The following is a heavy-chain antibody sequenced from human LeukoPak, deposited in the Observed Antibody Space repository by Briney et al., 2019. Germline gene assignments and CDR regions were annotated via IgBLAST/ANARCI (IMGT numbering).Heavy chain of an antibody. CDR1: GGSIYRGSYY. J-gene: IGHJ4*02. CDR2: IYYSGGT. V-gene: IGHV4-39*01. CDR3: ARLWSGYRPPDF. D-gene: IGHD3-3*01. Sequence: SETLSLTCAVSGGSIYRGSYYWGWVRQPPGKGLEWIGSIYYSGGTYYNPSLKSRVTMSVDTSKDQFSLKLTSVTAADTAVYYCARLWSGYRPPDFWGQGTLVTVSS.